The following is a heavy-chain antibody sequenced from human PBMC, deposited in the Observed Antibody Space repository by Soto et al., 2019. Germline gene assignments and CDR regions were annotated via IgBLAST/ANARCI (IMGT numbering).Heavy chain of an antibody. J-gene: IGHJ5*02. V-gene: IGHV4-31*03. CDR2: IYVTGAV. D-gene: IGHD2-21*01. Sequence: PSETLSLTCSVSGADLNSGNDYWSWIRQVPGKGLEWIGHIYVTGAVDYNPSLRDRITIPQDTSERQFSLNLRLVTAADTAVYYCARLRIATNNYKWFDPWGQGTLVTVSS. CDR1: GADLNSGNDY. CDR3: ARLRIATNNYKWFDP.